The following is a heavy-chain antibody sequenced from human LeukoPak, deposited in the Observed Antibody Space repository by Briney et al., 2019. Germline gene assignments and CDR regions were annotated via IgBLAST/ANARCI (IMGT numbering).Heavy chain of an antibody. CDR2: IKSKHYGGTQ. J-gene: IGHJ4*02. Sequence: GGSLRLSCTTSGFPLSEYAMNWVRQAPGKGLEWVGIIKSKHYGGTQGYAAPVKGSFTIYKSDYEHFVYLQIRDLETEDTAVYFCGRGGNDYNSYKYPHWGQGTLVTVSS. CDR1: GFPLSEYA. V-gene: IGHV3-49*04. CDR3: GRGGNDYNSYKYPH. D-gene: IGHD4-11*01.